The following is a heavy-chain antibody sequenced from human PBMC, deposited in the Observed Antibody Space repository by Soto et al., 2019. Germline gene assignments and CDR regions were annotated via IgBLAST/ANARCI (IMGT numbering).Heavy chain of an antibody. CDR3: ARDHNSFYDTSGYHPYFDY. D-gene: IGHD3-22*01. CDR1: VGSVKTAPYD. CDR2: IYYSGST. J-gene: IGHJ4*02. Sequence: SETLYLTCTVSVGSVKTAPYDWSWIRQPPGKGREWIGYIYYSGSTNYNPSLKSRVSISLDTSKNQFSLNLSSVTAADTAVYFCARDHNSFYDTSGYHPYFDYWGQGTMFTVSS. V-gene: IGHV4-61*01.